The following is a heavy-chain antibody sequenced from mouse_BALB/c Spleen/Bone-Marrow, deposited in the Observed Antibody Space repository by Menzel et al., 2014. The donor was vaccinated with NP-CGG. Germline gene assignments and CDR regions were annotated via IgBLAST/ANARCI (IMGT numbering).Heavy chain of an antibody. CDR1: GFDFSRYW. CDR2: INPDSSTI. J-gene: IGHJ3*01. V-gene: IGHV4-1*02. D-gene: IGHD1-1*01. CDR3: ARPPIRGVAY. Sequence: EVQLQQSGGGLVQPGGSLKLSCAASGFDFSRYWMSWVRQAPGKGLEWIGEINPDSSTIDYTPSLKDKFIMSRDNAKNTLYLQMSKVRSEDPALYYCARPPIRGVAYWGQGTLVTGSA.